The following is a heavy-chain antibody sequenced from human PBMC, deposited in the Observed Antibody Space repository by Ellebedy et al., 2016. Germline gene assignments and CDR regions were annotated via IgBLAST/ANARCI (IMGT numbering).Heavy chain of an antibody. CDR2: INPSGGST. J-gene: IGHJ5*02. CDR1: GYTFTSYY. Sequence: ASVKVSCKASGYTFTSYYMHWVRQAPGQGLEWMGIINPSGGSTSYAQKLQGRVTMTRDTSTSTVYMELSSLRSEDTAVYYCARDRVAVAGMGWFDPWGQGTLVTVSS. V-gene: IGHV1-46*04. CDR3: ARDRVAVAGMGWFDP. D-gene: IGHD6-19*01.